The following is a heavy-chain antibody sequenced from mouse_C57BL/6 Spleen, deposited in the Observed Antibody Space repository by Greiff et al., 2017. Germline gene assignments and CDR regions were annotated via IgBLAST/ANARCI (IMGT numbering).Heavy chain of an antibody. V-gene: IGHV2-2*01. CDR1: GFSLTSYG. CDR3: ARTIYYGNYVGAMDY. CDR2: IWSGGST. J-gene: IGHJ4*01. D-gene: IGHD2-1*01. Sequence: VQLVESGPGLVQPSQSLSITCTVSGFSLTSYGVHWVRQSPGKGLEWLGVIWSGGSTDYNGAFISRLSISKDNSKSQVFFKMNSLQADDTAIYYCARTIYYGNYVGAMDYWGQGTSVTVSS.